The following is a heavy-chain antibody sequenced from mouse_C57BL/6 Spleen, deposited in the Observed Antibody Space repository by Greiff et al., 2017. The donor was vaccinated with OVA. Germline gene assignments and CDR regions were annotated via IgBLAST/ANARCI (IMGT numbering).Heavy chain of an antibody. CDR2: ISYDGSN. CDR1: GYSITSGYY. Sequence: EVQLQQSGPGLVKPSQSLSLTCSVTGYSITSGYYWNWIRQFPGNKLEWMGYISYDGSNNYNPSLKNRISITRDTSKNQFFLKLNSVTTEDTATYYCARVDGYPYAMDYWGQGTSVTVSS. V-gene: IGHV3-6*01. J-gene: IGHJ4*01. D-gene: IGHD2-3*01. CDR3: ARVDGYPYAMDY.